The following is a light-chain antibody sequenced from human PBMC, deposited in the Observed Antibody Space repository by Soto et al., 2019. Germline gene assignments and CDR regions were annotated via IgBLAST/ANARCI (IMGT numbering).Light chain of an antibody. CDR1: TTDVGSYKL. J-gene: IGLJ1*01. V-gene: IGLV2-23*02. CDR3: CSWAGSSTFYF. CDR2: EVS. Sequence: QSVLTQPASVSGSPGQSITISCTGNTTDVGSYKLVSWYQQHPGKAPKLMIYEVSRRPSGVSNRFSGSKSGNTASLTISGLQAEDEADYYCCSWAGSSTFYFFGSGTKVTVL.